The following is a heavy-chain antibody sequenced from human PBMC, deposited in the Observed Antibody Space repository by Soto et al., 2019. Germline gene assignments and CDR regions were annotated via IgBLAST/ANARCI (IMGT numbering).Heavy chain of an antibody. Sequence: GGPLRLSCPAPGFPFDDYAMPWARQAPGKGLEWVSGISWNSGSIGYADSVKGRFTISRDNAKNSLYLQMNSLRAEDTALYYCAKDPFKWPVGGYFDYWGQGTLVTVSS. D-gene: IGHD6-19*01. CDR1: GFPFDDYA. J-gene: IGHJ4*02. V-gene: IGHV3-9*01. CDR2: ISWNSGSI. CDR3: AKDPFKWPVGGYFDY.